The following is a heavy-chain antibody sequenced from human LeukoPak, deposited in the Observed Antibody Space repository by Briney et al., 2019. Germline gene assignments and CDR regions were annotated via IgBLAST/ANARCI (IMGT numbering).Heavy chain of an antibody. CDR2: ISGGTT. V-gene: IGHV3-23*01. Sequence: GGSLRLSCAASGFTISTYGMSWVRQAPGKGLEGVSSISGGTTYYANSVKGRFTISRDTSKNTVYLQMNSLRAEDTAVYYCAKSVYHSGNFWGQGTLVTVSS. CDR1: GFTISTYG. D-gene: IGHD3-10*01. CDR3: AKSVYHSGNF. J-gene: IGHJ4*02.